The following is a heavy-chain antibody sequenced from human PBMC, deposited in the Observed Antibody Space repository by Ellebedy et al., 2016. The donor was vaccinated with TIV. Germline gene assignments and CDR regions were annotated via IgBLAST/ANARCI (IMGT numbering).Heavy chain of an antibody. J-gene: IGHJ4*02. CDR3: AKDTVDDGYWDFDS. CDR2: IFQGGNT. D-gene: IGHD2-15*01. V-gene: IGHV3-53*01. Sequence: GESLKISCAASGFTFRSFSFSWVRQAPGKGLEWVSGIFQGGNTYYAASVKGRFTISRDNSKNSLYLQMNSLRAEDTAVYYCAKDTVDDGYWDFDSWGQGTLVTVSS. CDR1: GFTFRSFS.